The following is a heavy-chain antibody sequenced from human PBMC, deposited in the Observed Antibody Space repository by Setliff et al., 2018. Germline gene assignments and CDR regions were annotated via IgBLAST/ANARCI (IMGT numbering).Heavy chain of an antibody. V-gene: IGHV4-34*01. CDR3: RYWSGYYNNDY. Sequence: SETLSLTCTVYCGSFSNYYWGWIRQSPGKGLEWIGEINDSGTTNYSPSLKSRVTISLDASTNQFSLKLRSVSAADTAVYYCRYWSGYYNNDYWGQGTLVTVSS. CDR1: CGSFSNYY. D-gene: IGHD3-3*01. CDR2: INDSGTT. J-gene: IGHJ4*02.